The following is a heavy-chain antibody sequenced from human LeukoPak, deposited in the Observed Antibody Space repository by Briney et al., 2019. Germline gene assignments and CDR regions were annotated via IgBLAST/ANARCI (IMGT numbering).Heavy chain of an antibody. J-gene: IGHJ4*02. CDR3: ARQLGYCSDGNCYFDF. CDR2: IWYDGSKK. CDR1: GFTFSNYG. V-gene: IGHV3-33*01. D-gene: IGHD2-15*01. Sequence: GGSLRLSCAASGFTFSNYGMHWVRQAPGKGLEWVAVIWYDGSKKYYTDSVKGRFTISRDNSKNTLYLQMNSLRVEDSAVYYCARQLGYCSDGNCYFDFWGQGALVTVSS.